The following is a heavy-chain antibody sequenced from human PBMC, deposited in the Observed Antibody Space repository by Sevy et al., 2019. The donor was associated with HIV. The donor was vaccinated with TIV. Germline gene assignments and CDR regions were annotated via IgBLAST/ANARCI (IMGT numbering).Heavy chain of an antibody. Sequence: GGSLRLSCVGSGFRFSGYYMNWIRQAPGKGLEWVSYISGTGNNKNYTDSVKGRFTISRDNAKNSLYLEMNSLRVDDTTVYYCARDPTYYDFWAGYYTGWFDPWGQGTLVTVSS. CDR3: ARDPTYYDFWAGYYTGWFDP. CDR1: GFRFSGYY. J-gene: IGHJ5*02. V-gene: IGHV3-11*05. CDR2: ISGTGNNK. D-gene: IGHD3-3*01.